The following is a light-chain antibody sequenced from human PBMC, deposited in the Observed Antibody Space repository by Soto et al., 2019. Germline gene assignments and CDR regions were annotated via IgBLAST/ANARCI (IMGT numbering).Light chain of an antibody. CDR1: QSISSW. V-gene: IGKV1-5*03. Sequence: IHMAQSPSTLSASVGDRVTITCRASQSISSWLAWYQQKPGKAPKLLIYKASSLESGVPSRFSGSGSGTEFTLTISSLQPDDFATYYCQQYNSYLYTFGQGTKVDI. CDR3: QQYNSYLYT. CDR2: KAS. J-gene: IGKJ2*01.